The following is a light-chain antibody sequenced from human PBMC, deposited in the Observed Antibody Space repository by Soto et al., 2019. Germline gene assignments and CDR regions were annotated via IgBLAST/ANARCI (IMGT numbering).Light chain of an antibody. CDR1: QSVSSSY. Sequence: EIVLTQSPGTQSFFSGERAPLSCKASQSVSSSYLAWYKQKPGPAPRLLIYGASSRATGIPDRFGGSGSGTDFTLTISRLEPEDFAVYYCQHYGSSGTFGQGTKFDIK. V-gene: IGKV3-20*01. J-gene: IGKJ1*01. CDR2: GAS. CDR3: QHYGSSGT.